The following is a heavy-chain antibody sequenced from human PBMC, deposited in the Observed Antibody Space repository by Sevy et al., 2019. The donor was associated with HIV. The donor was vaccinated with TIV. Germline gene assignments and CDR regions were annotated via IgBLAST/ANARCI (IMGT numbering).Heavy chain of an antibody. CDR1: GFTFSNYA. V-gene: IGHV3-23*01. CDR2: ISGSGGSGDKT. D-gene: IGHD3-22*01. Sequence: GGSLRLSCAASGFTFSNYAMNWVRQAPGKGLEWVSGISGSGGSGDKTNYADSVKGRFTISRDDSKNSLYLQLNSLRADDTATYYCARKYDSSGYFDYWGQGTLVTVSS. J-gene: IGHJ4*02. CDR3: ARKYDSSGYFDY.